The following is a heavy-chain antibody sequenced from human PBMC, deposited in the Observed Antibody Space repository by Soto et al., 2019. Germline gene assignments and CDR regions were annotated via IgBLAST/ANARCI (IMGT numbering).Heavy chain of an antibody. J-gene: IGHJ3*02. Sequence: GGSLRLSCAASGSTFSSYAMSWVRQAPGKGLEWVSAISGSGGSTYYADSVKGRFTISRDNSKNTLYLQMNSLRAEDTAVYYCAKYLWELTMIVVVITGAGAFDIWGQGTMVTVAS. V-gene: IGHV3-23*01. CDR2: ISGSGGST. CDR1: GSTFSSYA. CDR3: AKYLWELTMIVVVITGAGAFDI. D-gene: IGHD3-22*01.